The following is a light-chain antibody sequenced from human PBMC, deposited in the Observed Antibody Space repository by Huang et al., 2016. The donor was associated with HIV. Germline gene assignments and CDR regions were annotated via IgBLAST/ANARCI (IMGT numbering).Light chain of an antibody. CDR1: QNINSW. J-gene: IGKJ1*01. V-gene: IGKV1-5*03. CDR2: KAS. Sequence: DIQMTQSPSTLSASVGDRVTITCRTSQNINSWLAWYQQKPGKAPKLLIYKASNLQSGVPSRFSGSGSGTEFTLTSSSLQPDDFATYDCQQYNTFSWAFGQGTKVEIK. CDR3: QQYNTFSWA.